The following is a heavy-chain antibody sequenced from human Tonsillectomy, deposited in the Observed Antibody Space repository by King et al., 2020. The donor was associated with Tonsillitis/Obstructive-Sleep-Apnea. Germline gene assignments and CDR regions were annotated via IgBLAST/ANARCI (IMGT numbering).Heavy chain of an antibody. Sequence: VQLQQWGAGLLKPSETLSLTCAVYGGSFSGYYWSWIRQPPGKGLEWIGEINHSGSTNYNPSLKSRVTISVDTSKNQFSLKLSSVTAADTAVYYCARGGGYCSSTSCSTHKDVWGKGTTVTVSS. J-gene: IGHJ6*03. D-gene: IGHD2-2*02. CDR2: INHSGST. CDR1: GGSFSGYY. V-gene: IGHV4-34*01. CDR3: ARGGGYCSSTSCSTHKDV.